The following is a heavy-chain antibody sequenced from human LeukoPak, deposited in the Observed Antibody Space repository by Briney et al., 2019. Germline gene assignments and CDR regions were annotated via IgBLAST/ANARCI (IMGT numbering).Heavy chain of an antibody. CDR1: GYTFTSYD. CDR2: MNPNSGNT. CDR3: ARSLSIAVVGTFGY. D-gene: IGHD6-19*01. J-gene: IGHJ4*02. Sequence: ASVKVSCKASGYTFTSYDINWVRQATGQGLEWMGWMNPNSGNTGYAQKFQGRVTIIRNTSISTAYMELSSLRSEDTAVYYCARSLSIAVVGTFGYWGQGTLVTVSS. V-gene: IGHV1-8*03.